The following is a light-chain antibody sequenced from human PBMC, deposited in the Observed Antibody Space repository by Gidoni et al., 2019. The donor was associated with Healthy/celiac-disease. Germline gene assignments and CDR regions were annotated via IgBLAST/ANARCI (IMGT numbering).Light chain of an antibody. Sequence: DIQMTQSPSTLSASVGDRVTITCRASQSISSWLAWYQQQPGKAPKLLIYKASSLESGVPSRFSGGGSGTEFTLTISSLQPDDFATYYCQQYNSYSWTFGQGTKVEIK. CDR1: QSISSW. J-gene: IGKJ1*01. CDR3: QQYNSYSWT. CDR2: KAS. V-gene: IGKV1-5*03.